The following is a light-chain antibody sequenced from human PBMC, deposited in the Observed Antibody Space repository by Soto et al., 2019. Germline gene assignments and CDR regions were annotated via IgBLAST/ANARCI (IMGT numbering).Light chain of an antibody. J-gene: IGKJ3*01. CDR1: QSINSRY. V-gene: IGKV3-20*01. CDR3: QQFGSSPGFT. Sequence: EIVLTQSPGTLSLSPGERATLSCRASQSINSRYLAWYQQKPGQAPRLLIYGASSRATGIPDRFSGSGSGTDFTLTISRLEPEDFAVYYCQQFGSSPGFTFGPGTKSGYQT. CDR2: GAS.